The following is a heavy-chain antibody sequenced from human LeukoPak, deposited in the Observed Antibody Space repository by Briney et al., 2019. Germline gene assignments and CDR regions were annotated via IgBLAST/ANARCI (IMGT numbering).Heavy chain of an antibody. Sequence: GGSLRLSCAASGFTFSSYAMHWVRQAPGKGLEWVAVISYDGSNKYYADSVKGRFTISRDNSKNTLYLQMNSLRAEDTAVYYCARSGLDLSAFDIWGQGTMVTVSS. CDR2: ISYDGSNK. V-gene: IGHV3-30-3*01. CDR3: ARSGLDLSAFDI. J-gene: IGHJ3*02. CDR1: GFTFSSYA. D-gene: IGHD3-10*01.